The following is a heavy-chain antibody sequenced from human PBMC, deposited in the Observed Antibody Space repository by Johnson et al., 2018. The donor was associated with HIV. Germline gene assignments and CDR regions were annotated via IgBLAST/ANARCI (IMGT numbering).Heavy chain of an antibody. CDR1: GLTFNTYW. Sequence: EVQLVESGGGLVQPGGSLRLSCAASGLTFNTYWMTWVRQAPGKGLEWVANINQDGTEKYYVDSLRGRFTISRDNTKNSLYLQMDGPRADDTAVYYCARERGYSSVLWKLSEAAFDVWGRGTMVTVSS. V-gene: IGHV3-7*01. CDR3: ARERGYSSVLWKLSEAAFDV. D-gene: IGHD6-19*01. CDR2: INQDGTEK. J-gene: IGHJ3*01.